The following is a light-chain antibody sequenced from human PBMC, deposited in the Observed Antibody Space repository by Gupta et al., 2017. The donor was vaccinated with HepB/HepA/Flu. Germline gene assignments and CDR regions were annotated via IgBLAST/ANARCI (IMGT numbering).Light chain of an antibody. V-gene: IGLV1-40*01. J-gene: IGLJ2*01. Sequence: QSLLTQPPSVSGAPGQRVTVSCTGSYSNIGAAYGVHWYQQLPGTAPKLLIYGSTNRPSGVPDRFSGSKSGTSASLAITGLQAEEEADYYCQSYDASLSGSAVFGGGTKLTVL. CDR2: GST. CDR3: QSYDASLSGSAV. CDR1: YSNIGAAYG.